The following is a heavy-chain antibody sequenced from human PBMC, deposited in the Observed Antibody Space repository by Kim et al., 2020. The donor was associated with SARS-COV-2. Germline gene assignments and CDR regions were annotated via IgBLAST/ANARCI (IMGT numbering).Heavy chain of an antibody. CDR3: ACVYGTYYDFWGDYSSV. V-gene: IGHV1-2*06. J-gene: IGHJ6*04. D-gene: IGHD3-3*01. CDR1: GYTFSDHY. CDR2: INPHTGGP. Sequence: ASVKVSCKASGYTFSDHYIQWVRQAPGQGLEWMGRINPHTGGPDYAQKFQGRVTMSRDPAITAVYMELSSLRSDDPAVFFCACVYGTYYDFWGDYSSVWGTGTPVTVSS.